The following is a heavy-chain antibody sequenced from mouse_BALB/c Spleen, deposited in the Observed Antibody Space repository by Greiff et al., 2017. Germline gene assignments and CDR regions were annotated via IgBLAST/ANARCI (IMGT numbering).Heavy chain of an antibody. CDR2: ISDGGSYT. V-gene: IGHV5-4*02. J-gene: IGHJ3*01. D-gene: IGHD2-14*01. Sequence: EVKLMESGGGLVKPGGSLKLSCAASGFTFSDYYMYWVRQTPEKRLEWVATISDGGSYTYYPDSVKGRFTISRDNAKNNLYLQMSSLKSEDTAMYYCARGGYYRYDLAYWGQGTLVTVSA. CDR1: GFTFSDYY. CDR3: ARGGYYRYDLAY.